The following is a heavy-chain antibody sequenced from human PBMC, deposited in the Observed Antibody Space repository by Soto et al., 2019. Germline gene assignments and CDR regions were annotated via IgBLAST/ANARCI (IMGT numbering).Heavy chain of an antibody. CDR1: GFTLNTYG. D-gene: IGHD3-10*01. CDR3: ARGYPIWSTYFYYYMDV. Sequence: LRLSCAASGFTLNTYGMYWVRQAPGKGLEWVAVSWYDGTNKDYADSVKGRFTISRDNSRNTLYLQMNSLRAEDTAVYYCARGYPIWSTYFYYYMDVWGQGTTVTVSS. J-gene: IGHJ6*03. CDR2: SWYDGTNK. V-gene: IGHV3-33*07.